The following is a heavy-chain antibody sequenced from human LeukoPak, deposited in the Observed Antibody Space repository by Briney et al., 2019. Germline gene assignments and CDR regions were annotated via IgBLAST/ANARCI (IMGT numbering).Heavy chain of an antibody. Sequence: SETLSLTCTVSGGSISSYYWSWIRQPPGKGLEWIGYIYYSESTNYNPSLKSRVTISVDTSKNQFSLKLSSVTAADTAVYYCASSGKGGELLTFFDYWGQGALVTVSS. V-gene: IGHV4-59*01. J-gene: IGHJ4*02. CDR3: ASSGKGGELLTFFDY. CDR2: IYYSEST. CDR1: GGSISSYY. D-gene: IGHD1-26*01.